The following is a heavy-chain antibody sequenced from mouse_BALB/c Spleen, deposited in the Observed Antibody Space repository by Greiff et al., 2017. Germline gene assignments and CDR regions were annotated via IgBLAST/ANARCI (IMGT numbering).Heavy chain of an antibody. Sequence: EVKLMESGGGLVKPGGSLKLSCAASGFTFSSYAMSWVRQTPEKRLEWVASISSGGSTYYPDSVKGRFTISRDNARNILYLQMSSLRSEDTAMYYCARALLRLPDVWGAGTTVTVSS. D-gene: IGHD1-2*01. V-gene: IGHV5-6-5*01. CDR3: ARALLRLPDV. CDR2: ISSGGST. J-gene: IGHJ1*01. CDR1: GFTFSSYA.